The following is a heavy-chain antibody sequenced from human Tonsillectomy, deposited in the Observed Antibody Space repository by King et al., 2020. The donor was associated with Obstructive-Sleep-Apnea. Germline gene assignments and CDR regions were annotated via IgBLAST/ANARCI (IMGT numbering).Heavy chain of an antibody. V-gene: IGHV4-59*08. J-gene: IGHJ4*02. CDR1: GGSISNYY. CDR2: MYYSGNT. D-gene: IGHD5-12*01. Sequence: VQLQESGPGLVKPSETLSLTCTVSGGSISNYYWSWIRQPPGKGLEWIGYMYYSGNTNFNPSLKSRVTISADTSKIQLSLRLTSVTAADTAVYYCARHRGVEDYGGYGDYFDYWGQGTLVTVSS. CDR3: ARHRGVEDYGGYGDYFDY.